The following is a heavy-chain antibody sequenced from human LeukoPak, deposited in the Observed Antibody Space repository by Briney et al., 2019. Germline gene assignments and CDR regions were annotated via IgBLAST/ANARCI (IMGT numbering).Heavy chain of an antibody. D-gene: IGHD6-13*01. CDR3: ARVLGAAAATGAFDY. Sequence: PGGSLRLSCAASGFTFSSYEMNWVRQAPGKGLEWVSYISSSGSTIYYADSVKGRFTISRDNAKNSLYLQMNSLRAEDTAAYYCARVLGAAAATGAFDYWGQGTLVTVSS. J-gene: IGHJ4*02. V-gene: IGHV3-48*03. CDR2: ISSSGSTI. CDR1: GFTFSSYE.